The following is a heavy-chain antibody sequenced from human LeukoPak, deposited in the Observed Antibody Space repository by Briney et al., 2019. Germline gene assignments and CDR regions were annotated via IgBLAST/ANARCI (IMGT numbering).Heavy chain of an antibody. CDR1: GFTFSSYN. D-gene: IGHD3-3*01. CDR2: ISSSSSYI. J-gene: IGHJ4*02. V-gene: IGHV3-21*01. Sequence: GGSLRLSCAATGFTFSSYNMNWVRQAPGKGLEWVSSISSSSSYIYYADSVKGRFTISRDNAKNSLYLQMNSLRAEDTAVYYCARNYDFWSGYSTYYFDYWGQGTLVTVSS. CDR3: ARNYDFWSGYSTYYFDY.